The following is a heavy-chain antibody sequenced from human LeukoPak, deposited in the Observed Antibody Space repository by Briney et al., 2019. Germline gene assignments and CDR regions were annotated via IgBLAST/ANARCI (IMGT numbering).Heavy chain of an antibody. CDR3: ARDYGGMGYFDY. CDR2: INHSGST. Sequence: SETLSLTCAVYGGSFSGYYWSWIRQPPGKGLEWIGEINHSGSTNYNPSLKSRVTISVDTSKNQFSLKLSSVTAADTAVYYCARDYGGMGYFDYWGQGTLVTVSS. D-gene: IGHD4-23*01. V-gene: IGHV4-34*01. J-gene: IGHJ4*02. CDR1: GGSFSGYY.